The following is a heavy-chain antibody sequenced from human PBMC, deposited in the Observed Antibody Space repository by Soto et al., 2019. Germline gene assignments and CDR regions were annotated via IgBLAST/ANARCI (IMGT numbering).Heavy chain of an antibody. CDR2: VNPNGGST. CDR1: GYTFTNFY. V-gene: IGHV1-46*01. Sequence: VQLVTSGAEVKEPGASVKISCKGSGYTFTNFYIHWVRQAPGQGLEWMGIVNPNGGSTNYAQNFKGRITISRDTSTSTVYMDLSSLKSEDTAVYYCARGIASGDYWGQGTLVTVSS. CDR3: ARGIASGDY. J-gene: IGHJ4*02.